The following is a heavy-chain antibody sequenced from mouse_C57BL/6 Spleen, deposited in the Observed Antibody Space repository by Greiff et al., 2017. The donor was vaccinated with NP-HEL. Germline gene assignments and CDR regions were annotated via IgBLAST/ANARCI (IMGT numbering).Heavy chain of an antibody. CDR2: ISSGSSTI. J-gene: IGHJ4*01. CDR3: AGPYCYGSSTYYAMDY. CDR1: GFTFSDYG. D-gene: IGHD1-1*01. Sequence: EVQVVESGGGLVKPGGSLKLSCAASGFTFSDYGMHWVRQAPEKGLEWVAYISSGSSTIYYADTVKGRFTISRDNAKNTLFLRRTSLRSENTAMYYCAGPYCYGSSTYYAMDYWGQGTSVTVSS. V-gene: IGHV5-17*01.